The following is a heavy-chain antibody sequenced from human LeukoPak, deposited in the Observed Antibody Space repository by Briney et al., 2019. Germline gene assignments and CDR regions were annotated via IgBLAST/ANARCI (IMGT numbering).Heavy chain of an antibody. Sequence: GGSLRLSCAASGFTVSSYSMNWVRQAPGKGLEWVSYISSSSSTIYYADSVKGRFTISRDNAKNSLYLQMNSLRAEDTAVYYCARGSVAGANDYWGQGTLVTVSS. CDR3: ARGSVAGANDY. CDR2: ISSSSSTI. J-gene: IGHJ4*02. V-gene: IGHV3-48*01. D-gene: IGHD6-19*01. CDR1: GFTVSSYS.